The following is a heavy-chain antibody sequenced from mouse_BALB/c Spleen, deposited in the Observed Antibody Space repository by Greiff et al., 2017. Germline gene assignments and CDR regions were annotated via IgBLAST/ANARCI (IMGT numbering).Heavy chain of an antibody. CDR2: IWSGGST. CDR1: GFSLTSYG. Sequence: VQLKQSGPGLVQPSQSLSITCTVSGFSLTSYGVHWVRQSPGKGLEWLGVIWSGGSTDYNAAFISRLSISKDNSKSQVFFKMNSLQANDTAIYYCARSGYYGNYVWFAYWGQGTLVTVSA. CDR3: ARSGYYGNYVWFAY. V-gene: IGHV2-2*02. J-gene: IGHJ3*01. D-gene: IGHD2-1*01.